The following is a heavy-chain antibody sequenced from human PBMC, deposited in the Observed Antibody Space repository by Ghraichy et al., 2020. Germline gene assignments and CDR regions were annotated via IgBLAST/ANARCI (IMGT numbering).Heavy chain of an antibody. CDR2: IYYNGST. D-gene: IGHD3-3*01. CDR1: GGSVSSSDYY. Sequence: SQTLSLTCTVSGGSVSSSDYYWGWIRQPPGKGLEWIGSIYYNGSTYDNPSLKSRVTMSVDTSKNQFSLKLTSVTAADTAVYYCARLGPTIFGVVYPFWFDPWGQGTLVTVPS. CDR3: ARLGPTIFGVVYPFWFDP. J-gene: IGHJ5*02. V-gene: IGHV4-39*01.